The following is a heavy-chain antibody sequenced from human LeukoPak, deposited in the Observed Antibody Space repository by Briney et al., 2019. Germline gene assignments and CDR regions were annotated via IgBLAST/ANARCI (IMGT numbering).Heavy chain of an antibody. V-gene: IGHV3-23*01. J-gene: IGHJ4*02. CDR3: AKDLGVIAAAENDY. D-gene: IGHD6-13*01. CDR1: GFTFSSYA. Sequence: GGSLRLSCAASGFTFSSYAMSWVSQAPGKGLEWVSAISGSGGSTYYADSVKGRFTISRDNSKNTLYLQMNSLRAEDTAVYYCAKDLGVIAAAENDYWGQGTLVTVSS. CDR2: ISGSGGST.